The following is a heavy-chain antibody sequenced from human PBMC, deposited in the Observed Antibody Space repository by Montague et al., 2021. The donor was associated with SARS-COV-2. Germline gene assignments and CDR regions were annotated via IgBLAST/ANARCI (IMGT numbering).Heavy chain of an antibody. J-gene: IGHJ5*02. V-gene: IGHV4-4*02. CDR1: GDSIISHNW. CDR2: IYHLGGT. D-gene: IGHD3-10*01. CDR3: ARLISMSRGPIRHYMWFDP. Sequence: SETLSLTCAVSGDSIISHNWWCWVRQTPHKGLEWFGEIYHLGGTNYNPSLESRITMSIDKSNNQFFLTLTSVTAADTAVYHCARLISMSRGPIRHYMWFDPGGPGTLVTVSS.